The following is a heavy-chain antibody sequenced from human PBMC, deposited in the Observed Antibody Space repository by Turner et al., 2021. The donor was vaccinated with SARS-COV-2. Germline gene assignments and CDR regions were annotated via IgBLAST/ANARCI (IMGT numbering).Heavy chain of an antibody. V-gene: IGHV3-30-3*01. D-gene: IGHD2-21*02. CDR2: ISHDATTK. CDR1: GFSFSNYA. Sequence: QVQLVESGGGVVQPGRSLRLSCVASGFSFSNYAMHWLRRAPGKGLEWVAVISHDATTKHYAESVKGRFTISRDNSKNTLFLQMDSLRGEDTALFHCARCGGDCSSQGVVPDYWGREPWSSSPQ. J-gene: IGHJ4*02. CDR3: ARCGGDCSSQGVVPDY.